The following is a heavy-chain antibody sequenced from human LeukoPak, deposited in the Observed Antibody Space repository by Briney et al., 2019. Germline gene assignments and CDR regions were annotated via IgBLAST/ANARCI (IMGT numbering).Heavy chain of an antibody. V-gene: IGHV3-21*01. CDR1: GFTFSSYS. D-gene: IGHD2-2*01. CDR3: ARSPCTSCGQLDY. J-gene: IGHJ4*02. CDR2: ISSSSSYI. Sequence: PGGSLRLSCAASGFTFSSYSMNWVRQAPGKGLEWVSSISSSSSYIYYADSVKGRFTISRDNAENSLYLQMNSLRAEDTAVYYCARSPCTSCGQLDYWGQGTLVTVSS.